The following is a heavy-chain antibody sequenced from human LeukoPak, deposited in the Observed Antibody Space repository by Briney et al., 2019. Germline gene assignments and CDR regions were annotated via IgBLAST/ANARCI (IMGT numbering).Heavy chain of an antibody. V-gene: IGHV4-39*07. CDR3: ARYSSGWNSDAFDI. CDR2: IYYSRST. D-gene: IGHD6-19*01. J-gene: IGHJ3*02. Sequence: SETLSLTCTVSGGSISSSSYYWGWIRQPPGKGLEWIGSIYYSRSTYYNPSLKSRVTISVDTSKNQFSLKLSSVTAADTAVYYCARYSSGWNSDAFDIWGQGTMVTVSS. CDR1: GGSISSSSYY.